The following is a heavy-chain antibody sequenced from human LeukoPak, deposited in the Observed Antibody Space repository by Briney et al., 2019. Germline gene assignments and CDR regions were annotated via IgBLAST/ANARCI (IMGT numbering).Heavy chain of an antibody. CDR2: ISAYNGNT. J-gene: IGHJ4*02. Sequence: GASVKVSCKASGYTFTSYGISWVRQAPGQGLEWMGWISAYNGNTNYAQKLQGRVTMTTDTSTSTAYMELRSLRSDDTAVYYCARGKLIVGATRYFDYWGQGTLVTVSS. CDR3: ARGKLIVGATRYFDY. CDR1: GYTFTSYG. V-gene: IGHV1-18*01. D-gene: IGHD1-26*01.